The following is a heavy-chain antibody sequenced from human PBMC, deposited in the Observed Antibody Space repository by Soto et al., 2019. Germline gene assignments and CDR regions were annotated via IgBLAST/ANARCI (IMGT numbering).Heavy chain of an antibody. CDR2: INPNSGGT. V-gene: IGHV1-2*04. J-gene: IGHJ6*03. D-gene: IGHD2-2*01. Sequence: WARQSKKQGLEWMGWINPNSGGTNYAQKFQGWVTMTRDTSISTAYMELSRLRSDDTAVYYCARDGRYCSSTRSYEGCYYLMDFLLNRTTV. CDR3: ARDGRYCSSTRSYEGCYYLMDF.